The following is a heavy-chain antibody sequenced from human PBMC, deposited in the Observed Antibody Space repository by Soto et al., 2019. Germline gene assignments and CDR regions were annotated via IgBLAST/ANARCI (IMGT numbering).Heavy chain of an antibody. CDR3: AKAESSGRYYAFDY. V-gene: IGHV3-9*01. CDR1: GFTFDDYA. CDR2: ISWNGANI. J-gene: IGHJ4*02. Sequence: EVQLVESGGGLVQPGRSLRLSCAASGFTFDDYAMHWVRQAPGKGLEWVAGISWNGANIDYADSVKGRFTISRDKAKNSMFLQMNSLRPDDTALYYCAKAESSGRYYAFDYWGQGILVIVSS. D-gene: IGHD6-19*01.